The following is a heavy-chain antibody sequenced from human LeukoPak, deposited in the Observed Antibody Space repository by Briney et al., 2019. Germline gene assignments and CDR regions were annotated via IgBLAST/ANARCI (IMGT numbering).Heavy chain of an antibody. V-gene: IGHV3-7*04. J-gene: IGHJ4*02. Sequence: PGGSLRLSCPVSGFTFSSYAMSWVRQAPGKGLEWVANINQDGSETYFVDSVKGRFTISRDNAKNSLYLQMSSLRAEDTAVYYCARVFSGSYSWGQGTQVTVSS. CDR3: ARVFSGSYS. CDR1: GFTFSSYA. CDR2: INQDGSET. D-gene: IGHD3-10*01.